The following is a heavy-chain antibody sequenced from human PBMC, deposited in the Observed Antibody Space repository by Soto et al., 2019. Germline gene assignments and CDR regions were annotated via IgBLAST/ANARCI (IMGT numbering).Heavy chain of an antibody. D-gene: IGHD3-16*01. CDR2: ISQNARER. CDR1: GFDFDKYW. Sequence: GGSLRLSCEAFGFDFDKYWMTWVRQGPGKGLEWVASISQNARERYYVDSVEGRFTVSRDNAKNLLSLHLTGLRAEDSAMYYCASVGDPQCLVSWGALDYWGQGNLVTVSS. J-gene: IGHJ4*02. CDR3: ASVGDPQCLVSWGALDY. V-gene: IGHV3-7*03.